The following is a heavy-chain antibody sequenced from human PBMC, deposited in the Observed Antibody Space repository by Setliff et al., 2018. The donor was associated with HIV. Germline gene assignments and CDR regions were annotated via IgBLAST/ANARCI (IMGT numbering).Heavy chain of an antibody. CDR3: TRQGYSGAKPDAFDI. D-gene: IGHD5-12*01. Sequence: GSLRLSCAASGFTFSGSAMHWVRQASAKGLEWVGHIKSKANNYATAYAASVKGRFTISRDDSKDTAYLQMNSLKTEDTAVYYCTRQGYSGAKPDAFDIWGRGTMVTVSS. CDR2: IKSKANNYAT. J-gene: IGHJ3*02. CDR1: GFTFSGSA. V-gene: IGHV3-73*01.